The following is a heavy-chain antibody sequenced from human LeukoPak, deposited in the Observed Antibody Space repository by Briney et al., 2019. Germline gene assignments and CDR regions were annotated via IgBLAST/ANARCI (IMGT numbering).Heavy chain of an antibody. V-gene: IGHV4-59*11. J-gene: IGHJ6*02. Sequence: SDTLSLTCTLSGDSIHNPYWSWIRQPPGKGLEWLGYIYHSGSTNYNPSPSLKSRVTISLDRSKNQFSLKLSSVTAADTAVYYCARATNCANGVCRIDGMDVWGQGTTVTVSS. CDR2: IYHSGST. CDR1: GDSIHNPY. D-gene: IGHD2-8*01. CDR3: ARATNCANGVCRIDGMDV.